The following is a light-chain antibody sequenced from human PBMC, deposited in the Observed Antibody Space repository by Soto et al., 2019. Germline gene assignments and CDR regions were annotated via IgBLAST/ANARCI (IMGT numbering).Light chain of an antibody. J-gene: IGKJ4*01. V-gene: IGKV3-20*01. CDR3: QQYAPSPSRLT. CDR2: GAS. Sequence: EIVLTQSPGTLSLSPGERATLSCRASQSVSSNYLSWYQQKHGQDPRLPIYGASSRAAGIPDRFNGSVSGTDFTHTINRREPEDFAVYYCQQYAPSPSRLTLGGGTKVEIK. CDR1: QSVSSNY.